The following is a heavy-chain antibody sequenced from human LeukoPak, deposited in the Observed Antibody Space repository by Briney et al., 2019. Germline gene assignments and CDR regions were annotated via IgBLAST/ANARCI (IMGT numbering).Heavy chain of an antibody. CDR3: ASDLNCGGDCYLGDNAFDI. J-gene: IGHJ3*02. CDR2: ISYDGSNK. D-gene: IGHD2-21*02. V-gene: IGHV3-30*04. CDR1: GFTFSSYA. Sequence: PGRSLRLSCAASGFTFSSYAMHWVRQAPGKGLEWVAVISYDGSNKYYADSVKGRFTISRDNSKNTLYLQMSSLRAEDTAVYYCASDLNCGGDCYLGDNAFDIWGQGTMVTVSS.